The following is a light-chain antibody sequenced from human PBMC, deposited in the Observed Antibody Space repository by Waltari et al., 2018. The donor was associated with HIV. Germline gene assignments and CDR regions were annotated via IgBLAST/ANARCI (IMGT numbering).Light chain of an antibody. CDR1: SSNIGAGYD. Sequence: QSVLTQPPSVSGAPGQRVTISCTGSSSNIGAGYDVNWYHQLPGTAPKLLLYGNSNRPSGVPDRFSGSKSGTSASLAITGLQAEDEADYYCQSYDSSLSAYVFGTGTKVTVL. CDR3: QSYDSSLSAYV. V-gene: IGLV1-40*01. CDR2: GNS. J-gene: IGLJ1*01.